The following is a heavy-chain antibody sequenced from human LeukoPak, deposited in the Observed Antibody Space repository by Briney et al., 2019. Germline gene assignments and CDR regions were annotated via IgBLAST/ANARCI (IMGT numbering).Heavy chain of an antibody. CDR2: ISYDGSNK. V-gene: IGHV3-30*04. Sequence: GRSLRLSCAASGFTFSSYAVHWVRQAPGKGLEWVAVISYDGSNKYYADSVKGRFTISRDNSKNTLYLQMNSLRAEDTAVYYCARNTRQQLAIDYWGQGTLVTVSS. CDR3: ARNTRQQLAIDY. D-gene: IGHD6-13*01. J-gene: IGHJ4*02. CDR1: GFTFSSYA.